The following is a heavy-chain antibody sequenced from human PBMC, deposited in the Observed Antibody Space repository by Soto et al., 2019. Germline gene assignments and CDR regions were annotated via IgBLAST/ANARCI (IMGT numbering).Heavy chain of an antibody. Sequence: GASVKVSCKASGYTFTGYYMHWVRQAPGQGLEWMGWINPNSGGTNYAQKFQGWVTMTRDTSISTAYMELSRLRSDDTAVYYCARGSSSWYVAGEIDYWGQGTLVTVSS. CDR1: GYTFTGYY. V-gene: IGHV1-2*04. CDR3: ARGSSSWYVAGEIDY. J-gene: IGHJ4*02. CDR2: INPNSGGT. D-gene: IGHD6-13*01.